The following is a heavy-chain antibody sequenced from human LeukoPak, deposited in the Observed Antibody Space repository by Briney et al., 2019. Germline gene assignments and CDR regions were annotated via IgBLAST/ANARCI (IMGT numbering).Heavy chain of an antibody. CDR3: AKGSYSSSWCVPDFDY. J-gene: IGHJ4*02. CDR2: TSYDGSDK. CDR1: GFTFSTYG. Sequence: GGSLRLSCAASGFTFSTYGMHWVRQAPGKGLEWVAVTSYDGSDKYYADSVKGRFTISRDYSKNTLYLQMNSLRAEDTAVYYCAKGSYSSSWCVPDFDYWGQGTLVTVSS. D-gene: IGHD6-13*01. V-gene: IGHV3-30*18.